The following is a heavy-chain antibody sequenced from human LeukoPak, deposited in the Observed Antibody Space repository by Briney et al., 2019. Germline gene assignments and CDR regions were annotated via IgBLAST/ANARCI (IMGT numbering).Heavy chain of an antibody. CDR1: GGTFSSYA. J-gene: IGHJ4*02. CDR2: IIPIFGTA. V-gene: IGHV1-69*13. Sequence: ASVKVSCKASGGTFSSYAISWVRQAPGQGLEWMGGIIPIFGTANYAQKFQGRVTITADESTSTAYMELSSLRSEDTAVYYCATGGIAVAGDPFDYWGQGTLVTVSS. CDR3: ATGGIAVAGDPFDY. D-gene: IGHD6-19*01.